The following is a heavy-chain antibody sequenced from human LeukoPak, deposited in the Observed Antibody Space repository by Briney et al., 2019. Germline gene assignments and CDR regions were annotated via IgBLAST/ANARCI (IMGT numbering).Heavy chain of an antibody. J-gene: IGHJ6*02. V-gene: IGHV1-18*01. Sequence: ASVKVSCKASGYTFTSYGISWVRQAPGQGLEWMGWISAYNGNTNYAQKLQGRVTMTTDTSTSTAYMELRSLRSDDTAVYYCARDPAAASSGGYFLVYYYYYGMDVWGQGTTVTVSS. CDR1: GYTFTSYG. D-gene: IGHD1-26*01. CDR3: ARDPAAASSGGYFLVYYYYYGMDV. CDR2: ISAYNGNT.